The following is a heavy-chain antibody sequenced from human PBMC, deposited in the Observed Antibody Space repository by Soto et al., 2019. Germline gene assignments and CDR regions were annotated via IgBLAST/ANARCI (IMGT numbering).Heavy chain of an antibody. V-gene: IGHV2-70*01. CDR3: ARTERSWLLGDDAFDI. Sequence: PTQTPTPTFSFSGVSLTTKWKCVSWIRQPPGKALEWLALIDWDDDKYYSTSLKTRLTISKDTSKNQVVLTMTNMDPVDTATYYCARTERSWLLGDDAFDIWGQGTMVTVSS. D-gene: IGHD3-22*01. CDR1: GVSLTTKWKC. J-gene: IGHJ3*02. CDR2: IDWDDDK.